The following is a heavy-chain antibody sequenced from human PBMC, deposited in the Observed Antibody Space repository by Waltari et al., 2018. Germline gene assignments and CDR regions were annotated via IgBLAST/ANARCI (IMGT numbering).Heavy chain of an antibody. CDR1: GGSIRSSSYY. CDR3: ARDFRGRIIAARLGAFDI. J-gene: IGHJ3*02. Sequence: QLQLQESGPGLVKPSETLSLTCTVSGGSIRSSSYYWRWFRQPPGKGLEWIGSIYYSGSTYYNPSLKSRVTISVDTSKNQFSLKLSSVTAADTAVYYCARDFRGRIIAARLGAFDIWGQGTMVTVSS. V-gene: IGHV4-39*07. D-gene: IGHD6-6*01. CDR2: IYYSGST.